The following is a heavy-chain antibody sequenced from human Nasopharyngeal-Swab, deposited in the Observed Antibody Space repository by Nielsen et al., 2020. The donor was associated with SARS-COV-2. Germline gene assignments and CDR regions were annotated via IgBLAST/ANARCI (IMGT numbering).Heavy chain of an antibody. Sequence: ASVKVSCKASGFTFTSYYFNWVRQAPGQGLEWMGMVDPFSGSTSYAQRFQGRVNVTRDTSTSTVYMEVRSLRSEDTAVYYCTRDQGGGDPYDSWGQGTLVTVSS. D-gene: IGHD2-21*02. CDR1: GFTFTSYY. J-gene: IGHJ4*02. V-gene: IGHV1-46*01. CDR2: VDPFSGST. CDR3: TRDQGGGDPYDS.